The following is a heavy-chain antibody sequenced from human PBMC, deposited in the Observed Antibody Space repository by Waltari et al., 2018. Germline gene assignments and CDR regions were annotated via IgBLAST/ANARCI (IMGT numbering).Heavy chain of an antibody. J-gene: IGHJ4*02. CDR2: IYYSGRT. Sequence: QLQLQESGPGLVKPSATLSLTCTVSGGSISSSSYYLGWVRQPPGKGLEWIGSIYYSGRTYYNPSRKSRVTISVDTSKNQFSLRVSSVTAADTAVFYCARMVRGYCSSTSCHADHWGQGTLVTVSS. D-gene: IGHD2-2*01. CDR3: ARMVRGYCSSTSCHADH. CDR1: GGSISSSSYY. V-gene: IGHV4-39*07.